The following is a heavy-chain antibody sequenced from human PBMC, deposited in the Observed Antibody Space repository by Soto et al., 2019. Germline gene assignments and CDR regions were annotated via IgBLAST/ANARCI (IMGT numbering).Heavy chain of an antibody. CDR3: TTVGSTRTGYRY. Sequence: EVPLVESGGGLVQPGGSLRLSCAASGFTFTKAWMTWVRQAPGKGLEWVGRIRSKTDGETTEYAAPVKDRFTISRDDSQNTVYLQMNSLKTEDAGVYYCTTVGSTRTGYRYWGQGILVTVSS. J-gene: IGHJ4*02. V-gene: IGHV3-15*07. CDR1: GFTFTKAW. D-gene: IGHD3-9*01. CDR2: IRSKTDGETT.